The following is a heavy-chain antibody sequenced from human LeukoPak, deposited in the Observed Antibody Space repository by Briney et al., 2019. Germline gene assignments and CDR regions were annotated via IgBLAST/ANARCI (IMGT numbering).Heavy chain of an antibody. CDR1: GFTFSSYA. J-gene: IGHJ4*02. Sequence: PGGSLRLPCAASGFTFSSYAMSCVRQAPGKGLEWVSLISNSGGSTYYADSVKGRFTISRDNSKNTLYLQMNSLRAEDTAVYYCARGAAGPRDWGQGTLVTVSS. CDR2: ISNSGGST. V-gene: IGHV3-23*01. CDR3: ARGAAGPRD. D-gene: IGHD6-13*01.